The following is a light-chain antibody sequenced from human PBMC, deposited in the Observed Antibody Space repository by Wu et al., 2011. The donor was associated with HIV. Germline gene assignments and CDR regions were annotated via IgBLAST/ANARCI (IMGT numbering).Light chain of an antibody. CDR1: QSVNNY. CDR3: QHGGHGPLT. CDR2: DAS. J-gene: IGKJ5*01. V-gene: IGKV3-11*01. Sequence: DIVLTQSPATLSFSPGERATLSCRASQSVNNYLAWYQQKPGQPPRLLIYDASNRGTGIPARFSGSGSGTDFTLTISSLEPEDFALYFCQHGGHGPLTFGQGTRLEIK.